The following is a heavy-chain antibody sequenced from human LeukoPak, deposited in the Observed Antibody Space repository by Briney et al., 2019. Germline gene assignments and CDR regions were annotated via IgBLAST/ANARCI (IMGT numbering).Heavy chain of an antibody. CDR1: GYSFTNYW. J-gene: IGHJ3*02. CDR3: ARSGSLGTFDI. V-gene: IGHV5-51*01. CDR2: IYPGDSDT. D-gene: IGHD1-26*01. Sequence: GGSLKISCKGSGYSFTNYWIGWVRQMPGKGLEWMGVIYPGDSDTRYSPSFQGQVTISADKSISTAYLQSSLKASDTAMYYCARSGSLGTFDIWGQGTMVTVSS.